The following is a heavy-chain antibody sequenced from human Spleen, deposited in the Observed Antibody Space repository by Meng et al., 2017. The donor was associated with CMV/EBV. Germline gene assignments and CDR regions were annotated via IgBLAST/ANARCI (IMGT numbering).Heavy chain of an antibody. CDR1: GLTFSSYG. J-gene: IGHJ4*02. D-gene: IGHD5-12*01. Sequence: GGSLRLSCAASGLTFSSYGMSWVRQAPGKGLEWVSCIGATAGGTYYADSVKGRFTISRDNAKNMLFLQMNGLRPEDTAVYYCAREPLRAAGHYLDYWGQGTLVTVSS. V-gene: IGHV3-23*01. CDR3: AREPLRAAGHYLDY. CDR2: IGATAGGT.